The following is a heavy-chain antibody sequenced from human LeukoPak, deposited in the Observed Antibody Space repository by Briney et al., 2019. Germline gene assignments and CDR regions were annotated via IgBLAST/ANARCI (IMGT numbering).Heavy chain of an antibody. J-gene: IGHJ4*02. CDR2: IKQDGSEK. D-gene: IGHD6-13*01. Sequence: GGSLRLSCAASGFTFSSHWMSWVRQAPGKGLEWVANIKQDGSEKYYVDSVKGRFTISRDNAKNSLYLQMNSLRAEDTAVYYCARDLYYSSSPDYWGQGTLVTVSS. CDR1: GFTFSSHW. V-gene: IGHV3-7*01. CDR3: ARDLYYSSSPDY.